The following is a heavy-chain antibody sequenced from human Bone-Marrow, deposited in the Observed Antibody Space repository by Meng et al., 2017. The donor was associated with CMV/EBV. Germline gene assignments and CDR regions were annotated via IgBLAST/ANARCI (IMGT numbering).Heavy chain of an antibody. J-gene: IGHJ4*02. CDR2: IYYGGST. CDR1: GGSISTSGYY. D-gene: IGHD4/OR15-4a*01. V-gene: IGHV4-39*06. Sequence: SETLSLTCTVSGGSISTSGYYWGWIRQHPGKGLEWIGSIYYGGSTYYSSSLKNRVTISLDTSKSQFTLNMNSVTAADTAIYYCASLTTSYPRFDYWGQGTLVTVSS. CDR3: ASLTTSYPRFDY.